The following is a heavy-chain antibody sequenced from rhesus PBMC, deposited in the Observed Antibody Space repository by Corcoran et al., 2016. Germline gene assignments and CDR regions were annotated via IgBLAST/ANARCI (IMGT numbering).Heavy chain of an antibody. D-gene: IGHD6-37*01. V-gene: IGHV4-80*01. CDR1: GASTSSYW. CDR3: ARKAVAGRRYGLDS. CDR2: INGNSGST. J-gene: IGHJ6*01. Sequence: QVQLQESGPGLVKPSETLSLTSAVSGASTSSYWWTWIRQPPGKGLEWIGEINGNSGSTNYHPSLKSRVTISKDASKYQFSLKLSSVTAADTAVYYCARKAVAGRRYGLDSWGQGVVVTVSS.